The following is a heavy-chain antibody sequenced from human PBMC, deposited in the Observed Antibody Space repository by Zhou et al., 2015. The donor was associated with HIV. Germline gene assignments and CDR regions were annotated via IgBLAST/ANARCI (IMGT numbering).Heavy chain of an antibody. CDR2: IIPIFGTA. J-gene: IGHJ6*02. CDR3: ARARGPMTTVTPLVSRLLGYYYYGMDV. D-gene: IGHD4-11*01. CDR1: GGTFSSYA. Sequence: QVQLVQSGAEVKKPGSSVKVSCKATGGTFSSYAISWVRQAPGQGLEWMGGIIPIFGTANYAQKFQGRVTITADESTSTAYMELSSLRSEDTAVYYCARARGPMTTVTPLVSRLLGYYYYGMDVWGQGTTVTVSS. V-gene: IGHV1-69*01.